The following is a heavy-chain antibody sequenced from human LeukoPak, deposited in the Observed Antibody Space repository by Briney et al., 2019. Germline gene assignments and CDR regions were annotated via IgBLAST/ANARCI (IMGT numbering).Heavy chain of an antibody. CDR2: IYYSGST. V-gene: IGHV4-39*01. CDR3: ARLRRWLQFGAFDI. J-gene: IGHJ3*02. CDR1: GDSISSSSYY. Sequence: SETLSLTCTVSGDSISSSSYYWGWIRQPPGKGLEWIGNIYYSGSTYYNPSLKSRVTISVDTSKNQFSLKLTSVTAADTAVYYCARLRRWLQFGAFDIWGQGTMVTVSS. D-gene: IGHD5-24*01.